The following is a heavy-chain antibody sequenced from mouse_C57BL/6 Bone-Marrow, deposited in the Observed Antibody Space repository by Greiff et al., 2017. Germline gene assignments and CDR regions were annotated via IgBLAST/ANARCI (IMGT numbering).Heavy chain of an antibody. V-gene: IGHV1-81*01. Sequence: QVQLKQSGAELARPGASVKLSCKASGYTFTSYGISWVKQRTGQGLEWIGEIYPRSGNTYYNEKFKGKATLAADKSSSTAYMELRSLTSEDSAVYFCARGYYYGRSLTMDYWGQGTSVTVSS. CDR2: IYPRSGNT. J-gene: IGHJ4*01. D-gene: IGHD1-1*01. CDR3: ARGYYYGRSLTMDY. CDR1: GYTFTSYG.